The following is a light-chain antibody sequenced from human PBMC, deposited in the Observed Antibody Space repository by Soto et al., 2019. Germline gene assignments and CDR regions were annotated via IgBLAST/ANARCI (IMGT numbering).Light chain of an antibody. J-gene: IGLJ1*01. CDR1: SSDVGGYNY. CDR3: SSYTTSNTRQIV. Sequence: QSVLTQPASVSGSPGQSITISCTGTSSDVGGYNYVSWYQHHPGKAHKLMIFDVSNRPSGVSNRFSGSKSGNTASLTISGFQPEDEADYYCSSYTTSNTRQIVFGTGTKVTV. CDR2: DVS. V-gene: IGLV2-14*03.